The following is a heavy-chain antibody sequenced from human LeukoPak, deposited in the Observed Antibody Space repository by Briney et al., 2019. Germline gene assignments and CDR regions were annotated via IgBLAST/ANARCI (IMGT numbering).Heavy chain of an antibody. CDR2: INHSGST. CDR1: GGSFSGYY. Sequence: SETLSLTCAVYGGSFSGYYWSWIRQPPGKGLEWIGEINHSGSTNYNPSLKSRVTISVDTSKNQFSLKLSSVTAADTAVYYCASATEGDYYYYYMDVWGKGTTVTVSS. V-gene: IGHV4-34*01. CDR3: ASATEGDYYYYYMDV. J-gene: IGHJ6*03.